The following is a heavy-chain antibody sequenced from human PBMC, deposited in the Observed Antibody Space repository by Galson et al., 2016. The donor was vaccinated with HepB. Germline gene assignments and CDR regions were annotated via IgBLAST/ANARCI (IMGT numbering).Heavy chain of an antibody. J-gene: IGHJ3*01. CDR1: GYGFTNHW. CDR3: ARVTVGRYGPLGTFDV. Sequence: QSGAEVKKPGESLKVSCQGSGYGFTNHWISWVRQMPGKGLEWMGIIYPGDSDTRYSPSFQGQVTISADKSISTAYLQWSSLKASDTAMYYCARVTVGRYGPLGTFDVWGQGTLVTVSS. CDR2: IYPGDSDT. V-gene: IGHV5-51*01. D-gene: IGHD3-16*01.